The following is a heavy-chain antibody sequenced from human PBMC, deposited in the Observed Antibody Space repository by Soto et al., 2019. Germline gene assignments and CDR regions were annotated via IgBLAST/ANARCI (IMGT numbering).Heavy chain of an antibody. V-gene: IGHV1-8*01. CDR3: ARGMVVAASSAWFDP. CDR2: MNPNSGNT. CDR1: GYTFTSYD. J-gene: IGHJ5*02. D-gene: IGHD2-15*01. Sequence: QVQLVQSGAEVKKPGASVKVSCKASGYTFTSYDINWVRQATGQGLEWMGWMNPNSGNTGYVQKFQGRVTMTRNTSISTAYMELSSLRSKDTAVYYCARGMVVAASSAWFDPWGQGTLVTVSS.